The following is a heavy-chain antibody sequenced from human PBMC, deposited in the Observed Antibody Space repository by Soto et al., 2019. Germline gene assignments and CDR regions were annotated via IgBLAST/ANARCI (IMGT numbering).Heavy chain of an antibody. CDR3: ARVGSSYARRGLDV. CDR2: IYYSGST. Sequence: SETLSLTCNVSGGAIDSGGYYWCWIRQLPGKGLEWIGYIYYSGSTYYNPSLKSRVSISIDTSKNQFSLKLISVTAADTAVYYWARVGSSYARRGLDVWGQGTTVTVSS. D-gene: IGHD3-16*01. CDR1: GGAIDSGGYY. V-gene: IGHV4-31*03. J-gene: IGHJ6*02.